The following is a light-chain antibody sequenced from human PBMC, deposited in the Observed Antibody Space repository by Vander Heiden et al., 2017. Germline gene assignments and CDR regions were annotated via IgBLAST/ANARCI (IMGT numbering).Light chain of an antibody. V-gene: IGKV1-27*01. J-gene: IGKJ1*01. CDR1: QDIRHY. CDR2: AAS. Sequence: QMTQSPSSLSASVGDRFTITCRASQDIRHYLAWYQQKPGKVPSLLIFAASTLQPGVPSRFSGSGSGTDFTLTISSLEPEDVATYYCQKYNESPQTFGQGSKVEIK. CDR3: QKYNESPQT.